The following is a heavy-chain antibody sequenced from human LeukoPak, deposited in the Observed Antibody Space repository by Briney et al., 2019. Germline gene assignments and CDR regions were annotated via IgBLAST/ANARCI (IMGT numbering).Heavy chain of an antibody. CDR2: LRFDGASE. D-gene: IGHD6-13*01. CDR3: ARDTAKYAAAGTSFVGH. CDR1: GFTVSSNY. J-gene: IGHJ4*02. Sequence: GGSLRLSCAASGFTVSSNYMSWVRQAPGKGPEWVAFLRFDGASEYYADSVKGRFTISRDNAKNSLYLQMNSLRAEDTAVYYCARDTAKYAAAGTSFVGHWGQGTLVTVSS. V-gene: IGHV3-30*02.